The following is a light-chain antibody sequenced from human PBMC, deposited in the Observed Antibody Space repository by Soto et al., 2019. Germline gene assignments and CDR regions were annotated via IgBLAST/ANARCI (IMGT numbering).Light chain of an antibody. Sequence: QSALTQPASMSGSPGQSITISCTGTTSDVGSYNLASWYQQFPDKAPKLIIYDGSERPSGVSDRFSGSKSGNTASLTISGLRADDEAEYHCSSHAPSSSFAYVFGTGIKVTVL. CDR3: SSHAPSSSFAYV. J-gene: IGLJ1*01. CDR1: TSDVGSYNL. V-gene: IGLV2-23*03. CDR2: DGS.